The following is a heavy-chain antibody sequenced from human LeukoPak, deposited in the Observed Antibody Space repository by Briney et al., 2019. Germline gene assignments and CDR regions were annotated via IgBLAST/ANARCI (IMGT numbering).Heavy chain of an antibody. CDR3: VRDLGPSFYDSYFDY. V-gene: IGHV3-48*04. CDR2: ISSSSSTI. CDR1: GFTFSGYS. D-gene: IGHD2/OR15-2a*01. Sequence: PGGSLRLSCAASGFTFSGYSMNWVRQAPGKGLEWVSFISSSSSTIYYADSVKGRFTISRDNAENSLDLQMSSLRAEDMAVYYCVRDLGPSFYDSYFDYWGQGSLVTVSS. J-gene: IGHJ4*02.